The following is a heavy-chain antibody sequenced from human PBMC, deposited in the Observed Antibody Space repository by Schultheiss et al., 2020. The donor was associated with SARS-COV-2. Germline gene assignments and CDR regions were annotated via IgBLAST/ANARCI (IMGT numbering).Heavy chain of an antibody. CDR3: ARHYNEGATSFDY. J-gene: IGHJ4*02. V-gene: IGHV4-34*01. CDR2: IYYSGST. D-gene: IGHD1-26*01. Sequence: SETLSLTCAVYGGSFSGYYWSWIRQHPGKGLEWIGYIYYSGSTYYNPSLKSRVTISVDTSKNQFSLKLSSVTAADTAVYYCARHYNEGATSFDYWGQGTLVTVSS. CDR1: GGSFSGYY.